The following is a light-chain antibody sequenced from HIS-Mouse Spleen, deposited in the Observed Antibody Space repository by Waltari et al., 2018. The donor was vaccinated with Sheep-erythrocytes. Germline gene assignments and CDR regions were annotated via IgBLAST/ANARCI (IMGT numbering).Light chain of an antibody. Sequence: EIVMTQSPATLSVSPGERATLSCRASQSVSSNLAWYQQKPGQAPRLLIYGASTRATGSPAWCSGSGSGTEFTLTISSMQSEDFAVYYCQQYNNWPWTFGQGTKVEIK. V-gene: IGKV3-15*01. CDR1: QSVSSN. J-gene: IGKJ1*01. CDR2: GAS. CDR3: QQYNNWPWT.